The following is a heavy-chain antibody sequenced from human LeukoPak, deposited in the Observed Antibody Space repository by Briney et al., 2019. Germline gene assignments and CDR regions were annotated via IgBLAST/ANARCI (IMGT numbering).Heavy chain of an antibody. CDR3: ARGLFYDSSGYTNLNY. J-gene: IGHJ4*02. CDR1: GYTFTSYD. Sequence: ASVKVSCKASGYTFTSYDINWVRQATGQGLEWMGLMNPNSGNTGYAQKFQGRVTMTRNTSISTAYMELSSLRSEDTAVYYCARGLFYDSSGYTNLNYWGQGTLVTVSS. V-gene: IGHV1-8*01. D-gene: IGHD3-22*01. CDR2: MNPNSGNT.